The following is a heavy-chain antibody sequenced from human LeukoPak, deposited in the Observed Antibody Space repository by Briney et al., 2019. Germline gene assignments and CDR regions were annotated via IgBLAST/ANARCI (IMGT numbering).Heavy chain of an antibody. V-gene: IGHV4-34*01. CDR1: GGSFSNYY. CDR3: GRSSSWQQY. CDR2: INHSGST. Sequence: SETLSLTCAVYGGSFSNYYWSWIRQPPGKGLEWIGEINHSGSTNYNPSLKSRVTISADTSKNQFSLKLSSETAADTAVYYCGRSSSWQQYWGQGTLVTVSS. J-gene: IGHJ1*01. D-gene: IGHD6-13*01.